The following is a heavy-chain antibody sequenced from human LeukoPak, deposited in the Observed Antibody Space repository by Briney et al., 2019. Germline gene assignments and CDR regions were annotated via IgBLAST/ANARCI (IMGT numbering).Heavy chain of an antibody. D-gene: IGHD1-26*01. CDR1: GFTFSSYG. CDR2: IRYDGSNK. J-gene: IGHJ4*02. V-gene: IGHV3-30*02. CDR3: AKDSGYSGSYYPCDY. Sequence: GGSLRLSCAASGFTFSSYGMHWVRQAPGKGLEWVAFIRYDGSNKYYADSVKGRFTISRDNSKNTLYLQMNSLRAEDTAVYYCAKDSGYSGSYYPCDYWGQGTLVTVSS.